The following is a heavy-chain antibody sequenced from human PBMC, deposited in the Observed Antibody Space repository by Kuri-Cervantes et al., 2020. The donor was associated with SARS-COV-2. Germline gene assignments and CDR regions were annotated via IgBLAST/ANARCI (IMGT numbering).Heavy chain of an antibody. V-gene: IGHV4-38-2*02. D-gene: IGHD3-16*01. CDR2: IYHSGST. Sequence: SETLSLTCTVSGGPISSYYWGWIRQPPGKGLEWIGSIYHSGSTYYNPSLKSRVTISVDTSKNQFSLKLSSVTAADTAVYYCARSPHGDYFDYWGQGTLVTVSS. J-gene: IGHJ4*02. CDR3: ARSPHGDYFDY. CDR1: GGPISSYY.